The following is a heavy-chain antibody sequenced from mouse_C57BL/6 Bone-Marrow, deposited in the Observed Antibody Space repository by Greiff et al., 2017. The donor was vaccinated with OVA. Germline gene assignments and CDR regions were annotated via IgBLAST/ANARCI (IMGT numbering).Heavy chain of an antibody. J-gene: IGHJ1*03. CDR1: GYTFTSYW. Sequence: QVQLQQPGAELVMPGASVKLSCKASGYTFTSYWMHWVKQRPGQGLEWIGEIDPSDSYTNYNQKFKGKSTLTVDKSSSTAYMQLSSLTSEDSAVYYCARGELPYWYFDVWGTGTTVTVSS. CDR2: IDPSDSYT. CDR3: ARGELPYWYFDV. V-gene: IGHV1-69*01.